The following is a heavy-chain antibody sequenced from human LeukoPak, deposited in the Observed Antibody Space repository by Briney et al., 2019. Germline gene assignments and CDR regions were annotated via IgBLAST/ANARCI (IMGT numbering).Heavy chain of an antibody. CDR1: GGSISNYY. J-gene: IGHJ4*02. CDR3: ARPRASSGWDGDFDY. D-gene: IGHD6-19*01. CDR2: IYSSGST. Sequence: SETLSLTCTVSGGSISNYYWSWIRQPAGRGLEWIGRIYSSGSTNYNPSLKSRVTMSVETSKNQFSLKLGSVTAADTAMYYCARPRASSGWDGDFDYWGQGTLVTVSS. V-gene: IGHV4-4*07.